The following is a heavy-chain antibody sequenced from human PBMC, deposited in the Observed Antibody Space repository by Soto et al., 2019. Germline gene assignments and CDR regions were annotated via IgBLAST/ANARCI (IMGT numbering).Heavy chain of an antibody. CDR2: IWYDGSNK. CDR1: GFTFSSYG. CDR3: ARDKNWNYGSEFDY. J-gene: IGHJ4*02. D-gene: IGHD1-7*01. V-gene: IGHV3-33*01. Sequence: QVQLVESGGGVVQPGRSLRLSCAASGFTFSSYGMHWVRQAPGKGLEWVAVIWYDGSNKYYVDSVKGRFTISRDNSKNTLYLQMNSLRAEDTAVYYCARDKNWNYGSEFDYWGQGTLVTVSS.